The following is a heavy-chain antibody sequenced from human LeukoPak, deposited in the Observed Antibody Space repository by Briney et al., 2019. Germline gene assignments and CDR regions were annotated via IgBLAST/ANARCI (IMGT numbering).Heavy chain of an antibody. CDR1: GGSFSGYY. Sequence: PSETLSLTCAVYGGSFSGYYWSWIRQPPGKGLEWIGRFYTSGTPNYNPSLKSRVTISVDTSRNQFSLKLSSVTAADTAVYYCARGGIPDYWGQGILVTVSS. J-gene: IGHJ4*02. CDR2: FYTSGTP. CDR3: ARGGIPDY. V-gene: IGHV4-59*10. D-gene: IGHD2-21*01.